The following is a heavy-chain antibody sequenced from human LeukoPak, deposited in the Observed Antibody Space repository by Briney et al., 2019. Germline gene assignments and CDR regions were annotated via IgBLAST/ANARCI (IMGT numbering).Heavy chain of an antibody. CDR2: ISYDGSNK. CDR1: GFTFSSYA. Sequence: GGSLRLSCAASGFTFSSYAMHWVRQAPGKGLEWVAVISYDGSNKYYADSVKGRFTISRDNAKNSLYLQMNSLRVEDTAVYYCAKEHDLWHEEGNWFDPWGQGTLVTVSS. V-gene: IGHV3-30*04. D-gene: IGHD3-3*01. J-gene: IGHJ5*02. CDR3: AKEHDLWHEEGNWFDP.